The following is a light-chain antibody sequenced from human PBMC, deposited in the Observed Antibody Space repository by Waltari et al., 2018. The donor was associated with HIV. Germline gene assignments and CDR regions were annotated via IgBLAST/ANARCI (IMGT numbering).Light chain of an antibody. J-gene: IGKJ1*01. CDR2: AAS. V-gene: IGKV1-39*01. CDR1: QSISND. CDR3: QESYTRWT. Sequence: DIQMTQSPSSLSASVGDRVTITCRASQSISNDLNWYQHKPVKAPKLLIYAASSLESGVPSRFSGSGSGTDFTLTIDSLQPEDFVTYYCQESYTRWTFGRGTKVEVK.